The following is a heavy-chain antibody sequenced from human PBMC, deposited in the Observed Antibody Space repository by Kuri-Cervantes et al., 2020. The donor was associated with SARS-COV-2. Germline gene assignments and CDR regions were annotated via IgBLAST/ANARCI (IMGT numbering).Heavy chain of an antibody. CDR3: AKDRVGVQDF. CDR1: GFTVSSNY. V-gene: IGHV3-30*18. D-gene: IGHD2-21*01. J-gene: IGHJ4*02. CDR2: ISHDGKNK. Sequence: GGSLRLSCAASGFTVSSNYMSWVRQAPGKSLEWVAVISHDGKNKKCIASGKGRFTISRDNSQNTLYLHMKSLRSEDTAMYYCAKDRVGVQDFWGQGTLVTVSS.